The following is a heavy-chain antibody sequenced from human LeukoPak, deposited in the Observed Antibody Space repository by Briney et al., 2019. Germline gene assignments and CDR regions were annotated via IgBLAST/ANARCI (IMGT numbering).Heavy chain of an antibody. J-gene: IGHJ3*02. Sequence: GGSLRLSCAASGFTFSIYSMNWVREAPGKGLEWVSSISSSSSYIYYADSVKGRFTISRDNAKNSLYLQMNSLRAEDTAVYYCARDSKRWLPNPDAFDIWGQGTMVTVSS. CDR2: ISSSSSYI. CDR1: GFTFSIYS. D-gene: IGHD5-12*01. CDR3: ARDSKRWLPNPDAFDI. V-gene: IGHV3-21*01.